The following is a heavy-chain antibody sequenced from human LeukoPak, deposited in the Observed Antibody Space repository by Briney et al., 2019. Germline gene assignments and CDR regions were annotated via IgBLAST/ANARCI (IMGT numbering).Heavy chain of an antibody. Sequence: GGSLRLSCAASGFTFSNYAMTWVRQAPGKGLEWVSAISASGDRPYYADSVKGRFTISRDNSENTVHLQMDSLRAEDTAIYYCSSWRESTMASFDNWGKGTRVTVSS. CDR2: ISASGDRP. V-gene: IGHV3-23*01. J-gene: IGHJ4*02. D-gene: IGHD4/OR15-4a*01. CDR1: GFTFSNYA. CDR3: SSWRESTMASFDN.